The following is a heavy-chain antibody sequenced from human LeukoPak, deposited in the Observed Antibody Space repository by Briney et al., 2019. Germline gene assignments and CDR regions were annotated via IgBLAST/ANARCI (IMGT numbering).Heavy chain of an antibody. CDR1: GFTFSNYG. CDR2: IWYDGSNK. Sequence: GGSLRLSCAASGFTFSNYGMHWVRQAPGKGLEWVAAIWYDGSNKYYGDSVKGRFTISRDNSKNTLYLQMNSLRAEDTAAYYCARGTAAAAWFDPWGQGTLVTVSS. D-gene: IGHD6-13*01. V-gene: IGHV3-33*01. CDR3: ARGTAAAAWFDP. J-gene: IGHJ5*02.